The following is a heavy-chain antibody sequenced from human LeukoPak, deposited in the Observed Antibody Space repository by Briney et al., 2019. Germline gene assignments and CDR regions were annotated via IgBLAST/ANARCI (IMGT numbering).Heavy chain of an antibody. CDR3: AKEVDIVVVPAAQRDY. CDR1: GFIFSSYA. Sequence: GGSLRLSCAASGFIFSSYAMSWVRQAPGKGLEWVSAISGSGGSTYYADSVKGRFTISRDNSKNTLYLQMNSLRAEDTAVYYCAKEVDIVVVPAAQRDYWGQGTLVTVSS. D-gene: IGHD2-2*01. V-gene: IGHV3-23*01. CDR2: ISGSGGST. J-gene: IGHJ4*02.